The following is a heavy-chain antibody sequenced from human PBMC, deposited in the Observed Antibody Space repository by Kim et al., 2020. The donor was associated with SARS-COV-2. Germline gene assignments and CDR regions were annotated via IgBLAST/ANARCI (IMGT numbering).Heavy chain of an antibody. Sequence: SETLSLTCTVSGGSISSYYWSWIRQPPGKGLEWIGYIYYSGSTNYNPSLKSRVTISVDTSKHQFSLKLSSVTAADTAVYYCARALGSYYYYAMDVWGQGTTVTVSS. V-gene: IGHV4-59*01. J-gene: IGHJ6*02. D-gene: IGHD1-26*01. CDR2: IYYSGST. CDR1: GGSISSYY. CDR3: ARALGSYYYYAMDV.